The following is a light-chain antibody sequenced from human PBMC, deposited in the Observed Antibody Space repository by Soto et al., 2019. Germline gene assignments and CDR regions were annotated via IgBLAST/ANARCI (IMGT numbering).Light chain of an antibody. CDR2: GAS. CDR3: QQSAGSPRT. J-gene: IGKJ1*01. V-gene: IGKV3-20*01. CDR1: QSVSSSY. Sequence: EIVLTQSPGTLSLSPGERAILSCRASQSVSSSYLAWYQQKPGQAPRLLIYGASSRATGIPDRFSGSGSGTDLTLTIRRLEPEDFAVYYCQQSAGSPRTFGQGTKVEIK.